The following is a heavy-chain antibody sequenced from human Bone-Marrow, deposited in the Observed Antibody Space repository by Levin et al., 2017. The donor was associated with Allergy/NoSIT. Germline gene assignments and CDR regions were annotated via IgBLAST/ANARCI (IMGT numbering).Heavy chain of an antibody. CDR1: GFIFDDYA. CDR2: INWSSNTI. V-gene: IGHV3-9*01. D-gene: IGHD3-10*01. J-gene: IGHJ1*01. Sequence: PGGSLRLSCATSGFIFDDYAMHWVRQSPGKGLEWVSGINWSSNTIAYADSVKGRFTIIRDNAKKSVDLQMDSLRTEDTAVYFCAKSVSASSALSRFVDWGQGTLVIVSS. CDR3: AKSVSASSALSRFVD.